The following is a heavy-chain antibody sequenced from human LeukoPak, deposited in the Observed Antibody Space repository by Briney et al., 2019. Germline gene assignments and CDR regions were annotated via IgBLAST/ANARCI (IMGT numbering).Heavy chain of an antibody. CDR2: INPNSGGT. CDR1: GYTFTGYY. CDR3: ARPSSYSSSWLYFDY. J-gene: IGHJ4*02. D-gene: IGHD6-13*01. V-gene: IGHV1-2*02. Sequence: ASVKVSCKASGYTFTGYYMHWVRQAPGQGLGWMGWINPNSGGTNYAQKFQGRVTMTRDTSISTAYMELSRLRSDDTAVYYCARPSSYSSSWLYFDYWGQGTLVTVSS.